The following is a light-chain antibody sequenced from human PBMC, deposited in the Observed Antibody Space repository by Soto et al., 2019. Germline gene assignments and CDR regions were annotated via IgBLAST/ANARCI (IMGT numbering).Light chain of an antibody. CDR1: QGISSY. CDR3: QQLNSYAWT. CDR2: GAS. J-gene: IGKJ1*01. V-gene: IGKV1-9*01. Sequence: DIQLTQSPSFLSASVGDRVTITCRASQGISSYLAWYQQKPGKAPKLLIYGASTLQSGVPSRFSGRGSGTEFTLTISSLQPEDFATYYCQQLNSYAWTFGQGTKVEIK.